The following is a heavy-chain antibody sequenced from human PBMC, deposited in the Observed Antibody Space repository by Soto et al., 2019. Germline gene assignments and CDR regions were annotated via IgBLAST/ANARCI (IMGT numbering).Heavy chain of an antibody. V-gene: IGHV1-3*01. J-gene: IGHJ4*02. CDR3: ARGRGMYYYDSSGYFPIDY. Sequence: ASVKVSCKASGYTFTSYAMHWVRQAPRQRLEWMGWINAGNGNTKYSQKFQGRVTITRDTSASTAYMELSSLRSEDTAVYYCARGRGMYYYDSSGYFPIDYWGQGTLVTVSS. CDR1: GYTFTSYA. CDR2: INAGNGNT. D-gene: IGHD3-22*01.